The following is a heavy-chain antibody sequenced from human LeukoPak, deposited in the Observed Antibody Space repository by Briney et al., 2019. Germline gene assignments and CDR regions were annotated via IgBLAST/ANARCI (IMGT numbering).Heavy chain of an antibody. CDR3: ARGSGQAPYYSDSSGYDY. J-gene: IGHJ4*02. Sequence: GGSLRLSCAASGFSVNYNYMSWVRQAPEKGLEWVSVLYSSGSTYYADSVKGRFSISRDNSKNTLYLQMNSLRTEDTAVYYCARGSGQAPYYSDSSGYDYWGQGTLVTVSS. CDR1: GFSVNYNY. CDR2: LYSSGST. D-gene: IGHD3-22*01. V-gene: IGHV3-66*02.